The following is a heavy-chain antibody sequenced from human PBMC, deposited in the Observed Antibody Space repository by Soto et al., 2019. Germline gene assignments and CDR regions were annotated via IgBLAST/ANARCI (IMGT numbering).Heavy chain of an antibody. J-gene: IGHJ4*02. CDR1: GYTFTSYG. Sequence: QVQLVQSGAEVKKPGASVKVSCKASGYTFTSYGISWVRQAPGQGLEWMGWISAYNDNTNYAKKLRGRVTMTTVTSTITAYMEMRSLRSDDTAMYDCARCRPEFDYWGQGTLVTVSS. V-gene: IGHV1-18*01. CDR3: ARCRPEFDY. CDR2: ISAYNDNT.